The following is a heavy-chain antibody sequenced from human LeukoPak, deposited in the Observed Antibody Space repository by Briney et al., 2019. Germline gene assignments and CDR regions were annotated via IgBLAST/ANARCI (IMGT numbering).Heavy chain of an antibody. Sequence: ASVRVSCKASGYTFTSYYMHWVRQAPGQGLEWMGIINPSGGSTSYAQKFQGRVTMTRHTSTSTVYMELSSLRSEDTAVYYCARAPTGTYHFDYWGQGTLVTVSS. D-gene: IGHD1-1*01. CDR3: ARAPTGTYHFDY. V-gene: IGHV1-46*01. CDR2: INPSGGST. CDR1: GYTFTSYY. J-gene: IGHJ4*02.